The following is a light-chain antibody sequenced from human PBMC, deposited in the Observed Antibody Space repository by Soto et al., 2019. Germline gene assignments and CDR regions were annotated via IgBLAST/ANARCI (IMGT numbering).Light chain of an antibody. V-gene: IGKV4-1*01. Sequence: DIVMTQSPDSLSVSLGERATINCRSTQSVLYSANNKHDLAWYQQKPGEPPKLLIYWASTREAGVPDRFSGSRSATHFTPAISGLQAEDVAVNDGQQDYSPPPYTFGHWTKLYI. CDR3: QQDYSPPPYT. J-gene: IGKJ2*01. CDR1: QSVLYSANNKHD. CDR2: WAS.